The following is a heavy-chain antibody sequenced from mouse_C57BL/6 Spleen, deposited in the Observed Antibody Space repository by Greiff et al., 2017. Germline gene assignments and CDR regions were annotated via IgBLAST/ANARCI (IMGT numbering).Heavy chain of an antibody. CDR1: GYAFSSSW. CDR2: IYPGDGDT. J-gene: IGHJ2*01. V-gene: IGHV1-82*01. D-gene: IGHD1-1*01. Sequence: QVQLKQSGPELVKPGASVKISCKASGYAFSSSWMNWVKQRPGKSLEWIGRIYPGDGDTNYNGKFKGKATLTADKSSSTAYMQLSSLTSEDSAVYFCASPSYYGSSYYFDYWGQGTTLTVSS. CDR3: ASPSYYGSSYYFDY.